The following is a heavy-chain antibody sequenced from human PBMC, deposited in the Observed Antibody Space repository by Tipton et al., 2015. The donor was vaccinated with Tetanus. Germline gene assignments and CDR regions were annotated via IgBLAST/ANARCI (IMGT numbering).Heavy chain of an antibody. J-gene: IGHJ4*02. V-gene: IGHV4-39*01. CDR3: ARHSSLKALNY. CDR1: GGSISSSSYY. Sequence: TLSLTCTVSGGSISSSSYYWGWIRQPPGKGLEWIGSAYYSGSTYYNPSLKSRVTISVDTSKNQFSLELSSVTAADTAVYYCARHSSLKALNYWGQGTLATASS. D-gene: IGHD3-9*01. CDR2: AYYSGST.